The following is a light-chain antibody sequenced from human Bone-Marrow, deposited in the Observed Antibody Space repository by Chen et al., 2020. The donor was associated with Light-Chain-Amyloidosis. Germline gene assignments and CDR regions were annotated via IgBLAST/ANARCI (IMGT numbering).Light chain of an antibody. V-gene: IGLV6-57*01. CDR3: QSYQGSSQGV. CDR1: SSRIATNY. CDR2: EDD. J-gene: IGLJ3*02. Sequence: NFMLTQPHSVSESPGKTGVISCTRSSSRIATNYVQWYQQRPGSSPTTVIYEDDQSPSGVPDRFSGSIDRSSNSASLTISGLKTEDEADYYCQSYQGSSQGVFGGGTKLTVL.